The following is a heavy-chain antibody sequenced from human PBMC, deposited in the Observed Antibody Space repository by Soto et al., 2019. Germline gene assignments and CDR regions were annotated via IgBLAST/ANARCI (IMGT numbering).Heavy chain of an antibody. CDR3: AREDRDRETGLVPAAIDGMDV. V-gene: IGHV1-69*08. CDR2: IIPIFGIA. CDR1: GGTFSRYS. D-gene: IGHD2-2*01. Sequence: QVQLVQSGAEVKKPGSSVKVSCKASGGTFSRYSITWVRQAPGHGLEWIGRIIPIFGIASYAQKFQGRVTFTEDDSTSTAYMELSSLRSDDTAVYYCAREDRDRETGLVPAAIDGMDVWGQGTTVTVSS. J-gene: IGHJ6*02.